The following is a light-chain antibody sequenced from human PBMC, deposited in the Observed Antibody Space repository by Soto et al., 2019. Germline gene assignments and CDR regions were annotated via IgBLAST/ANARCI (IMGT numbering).Light chain of an antibody. V-gene: IGKV1-5*03. CDR2: RAS. Sequence: DIQMTQSPSTLSASVGDSVTISCRASQSIDRWLAWYQQKPEKAPKVLIYRASTLESGVPSRFSGSGSGTEFTLTISSLQPDDFATYYCQHYNSYSEAFGQGTKVDIK. J-gene: IGKJ1*01. CDR1: QSIDRW. CDR3: QHYNSYSEA.